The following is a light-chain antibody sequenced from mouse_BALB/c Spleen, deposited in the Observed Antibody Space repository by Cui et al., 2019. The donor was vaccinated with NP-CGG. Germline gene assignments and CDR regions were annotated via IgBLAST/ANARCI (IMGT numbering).Light chain of an antibody. J-gene: IGLJ1*01. CDR3: ALWYSNHWV. Sequence: QALVTQESALTTSPGAPVTPTCRSSTGAVTTSNYANWVQEKPDHLFTGLIGGTNNRAPGVPARFSGSLIGDKAALTITGAQTEDEAIYFCALWYSNHWVFGGGTKLTVL. CDR2: GTN. V-gene: IGLV1*01. CDR1: TGAVTTSNY.